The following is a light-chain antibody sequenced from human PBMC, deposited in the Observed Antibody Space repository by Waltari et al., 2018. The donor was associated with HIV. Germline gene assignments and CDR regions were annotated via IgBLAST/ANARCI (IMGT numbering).Light chain of an antibody. Sequence: DIVMTQSPHSLALSLGERATINCKSSQSLLYSSKNENFLAWYQQKPDQTPQLLIYSASTRGSGVPDRFSGSGSGTDFTLTINSLQSGDVAVYFCQQYYTTPPTFGQGTRVEIK. CDR3: QQYYTTPPT. CDR1: QSLLYSSKNENF. V-gene: IGKV4-1*01. J-gene: IGKJ1*01. CDR2: SAS.